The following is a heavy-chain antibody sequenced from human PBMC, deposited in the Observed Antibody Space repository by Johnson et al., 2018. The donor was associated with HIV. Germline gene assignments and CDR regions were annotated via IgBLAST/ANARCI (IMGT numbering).Heavy chain of an antibody. CDR3: ASRYTVDAFDI. CDR1: GFTFSSYA. Sequence: QMLLVESGGGVVQPGRSLRLSCAASGFTFSSYAMHWVRQAPGTGLAWVAVISYDGSNKYYAHSVKGRFTISRDNSKNTLYLQMNSLRAEDTAVYYCASRYTVDAFDIWGQGTMVTVSS. V-gene: IGHV3-30*04. D-gene: IGHD1-1*01. J-gene: IGHJ3*02. CDR2: ISYDGSNK.